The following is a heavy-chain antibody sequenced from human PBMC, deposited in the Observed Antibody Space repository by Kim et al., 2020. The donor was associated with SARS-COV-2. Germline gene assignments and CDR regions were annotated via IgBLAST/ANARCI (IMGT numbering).Heavy chain of an antibody. D-gene: IGHD3-3*01. J-gene: IGHJ5*02. Sequence: GGSLRLSCAASGFTFSDYYMSWIRQAPGKGLEWVSYISSSGSTIYYADSVKGRFTISRDNAKNSLYLQMNSLRAEDTAVYYCARDNQADYDFWSGYNWFDPWGQGTLVTVSS. CDR1: GFTFSDYY. V-gene: IGHV3-11*01. CDR2: ISSSGSTI. CDR3: ARDNQADYDFWSGYNWFDP.